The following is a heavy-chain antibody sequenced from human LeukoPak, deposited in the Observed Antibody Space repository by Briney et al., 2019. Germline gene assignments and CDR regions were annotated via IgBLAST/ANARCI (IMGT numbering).Heavy chain of an antibody. CDR2: IIPIFGTA. J-gene: IGHJ5*02. Sequence: AASVKVSCKASGGTFSSYAISWVRQAPGQGLEWMGGIIPIFGTANYAQKFQGRVTITADESTSTAYMELSSLRSEDTAVYYCAREVDTSSGPESWFDPWCQGTLVTVSS. V-gene: IGHV1-69*13. CDR3: AREVDTSSGPESWFDP. D-gene: IGHD5-18*01. CDR1: GGTFSSYA.